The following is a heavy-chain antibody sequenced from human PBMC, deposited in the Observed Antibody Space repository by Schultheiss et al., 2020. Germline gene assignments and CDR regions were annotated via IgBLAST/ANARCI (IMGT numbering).Heavy chain of an antibody. D-gene: IGHD1-26*01. J-gene: IGHJ4*02. CDR1: GFTFSSYA. Sequence: GGSLRLSCTASGFTFSSYAMTWVRQAPGKGLEWVAVIWYDGSNKYYADSVKGRFTISRDNSKNTLYLQMNSLRAEDTAVYYCAKDRSGSYYDYWGQGTLVTRLL. V-gene: IGHV3-30*02. CDR2: IWYDGSNK. CDR3: AKDRSGSYYDY.